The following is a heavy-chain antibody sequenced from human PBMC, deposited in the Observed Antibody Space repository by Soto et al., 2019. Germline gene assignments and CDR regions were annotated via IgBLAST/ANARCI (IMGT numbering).Heavy chain of an antibody. CDR1: GYTFTSYG. CDR3: AGDLPYSSSYRVWVNSIEDPFDY. J-gene: IGHJ4*02. Sequence: QVQLVQSGAEVKKPGASVKVSCKASGYTFTSYGISWLRQAPGQGLAWMGWISAYNGNTNYAQKLQGRVTMTTDTSASTAYMELRSLRSYDMSVYYCAGDLPYSSSYRVWVNSIEDPFDYWGQGTLVTVSS. V-gene: IGHV1-18*03. D-gene: IGHD6-13*01. CDR2: ISAYNGNT.